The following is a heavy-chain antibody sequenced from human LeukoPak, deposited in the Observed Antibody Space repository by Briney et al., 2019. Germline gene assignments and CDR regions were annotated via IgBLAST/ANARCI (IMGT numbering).Heavy chain of an antibody. CDR1: GFTFNTYT. J-gene: IGHJ4*02. V-gene: IGHV3-21*01. CDR2: ITASSTAI. D-gene: IGHD3-9*01. Sequence: GGSLRLSCAASGFTFNTYTMNWVRQAPGKGLEWVSSITASSTAIYSADSVKGRFAISRDNAKNFLYLQMNSLRAEDTAVYYCARTYYDILTGYNPYFDYWGQGILVTVSS. CDR3: ARTYYDILTGYNPYFDY.